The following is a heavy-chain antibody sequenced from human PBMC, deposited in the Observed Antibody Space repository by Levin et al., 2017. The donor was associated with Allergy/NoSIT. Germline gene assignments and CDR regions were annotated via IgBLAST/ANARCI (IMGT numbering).Heavy chain of an antibody. CDR2: FYYSGST. CDR3: ARHPHGTLHVDY. Sequence: PSETLSLTCTVSGGSIRSYYWSWIRQPPGKGLEWIGYFYYSGSTNYNPSLKSRVTISVDTSKNQFSLKLSSVTAADTAVYYCARHPHGTLHVDYWGQGTLVTVSS. J-gene: IGHJ4*02. D-gene: IGHD1-14*01. V-gene: IGHV4-59*08. CDR1: GGSIRSYY.